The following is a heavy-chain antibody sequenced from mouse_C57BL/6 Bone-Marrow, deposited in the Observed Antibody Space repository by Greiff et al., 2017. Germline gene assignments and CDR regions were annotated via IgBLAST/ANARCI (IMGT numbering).Heavy chain of an antibody. CDR2: IDPETGGT. J-gene: IGHJ4*01. Sequence: QVQLQQSGAELVRPGASVTLSCKASGYTFTDYEMHWVKQTPVHGLEWIGAIDPETGGTAYNQKFKGKAILTADKSSSTAYMELRSLTSEDSAVYYCTRCDYNAIDYWGQGTSVTVSS. CDR3: TRCDYNAIDY. V-gene: IGHV1-15*01. CDR1: GYTFTDYE.